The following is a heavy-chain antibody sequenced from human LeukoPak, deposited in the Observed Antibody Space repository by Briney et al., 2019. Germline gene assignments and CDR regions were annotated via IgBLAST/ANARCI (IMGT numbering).Heavy chain of an antibody. Sequence: SVKVSCKASGGTFSSYAISWVRQAPGQGLEWMGGIIPIFGTANYAQRFQGRVTITTDESTSTAYMELSSLRSEDTAVYYCARDLGRDGYNFGSSYSKGPLDYWGQGTLVTVSS. CDR1: GGTFSSYA. CDR2: IIPIFGTA. J-gene: IGHJ4*02. CDR3: ARDLGRDGYNFGSSYSKGPLDY. D-gene: IGHD5-24*01. V-gene: IGHV1-69*05.